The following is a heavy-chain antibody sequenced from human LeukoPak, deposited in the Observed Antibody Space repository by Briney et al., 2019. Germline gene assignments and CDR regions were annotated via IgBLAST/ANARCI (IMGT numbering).Heavy chain of an antibody. D-gene: IGHD3-10*01. J-gene: IGHJ6*03. CDR3: AREGRELGYYYMDV. CDR2: INPNSGGT. Sequence: GASVKVSCKASGGTFSSYAISWVRQAPGQGLEWMGWINPNSGGTNYAQKFQGRVTMTRDTSISTAYMELSRLRSDDTAVYYCAREGRELGYYYMDVWGKGTTVTVSS. CDR1: GGTFSSYA. V-gene: IGHV1-2*02.